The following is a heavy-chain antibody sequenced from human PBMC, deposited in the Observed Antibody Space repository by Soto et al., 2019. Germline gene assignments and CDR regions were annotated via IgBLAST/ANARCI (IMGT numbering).Heavy chain of an antibody. CDR1: GGSISSYY. Sequence: QVQLQESGPGLVKPSETLSLTCTVSGGSISSYYWSWIRQPPGKGLEWIGYIYYSGSTNYNPSLKSRVTISVDTSKNQFSLKLSSVTAADTAVYYCARATPTAAAVRYYYYYMDVWGKGTTVTVSS. V-gene: IGHV4-59*01. CDR3: ARATPTAAAVRYYYYYMDV. CDR2: IYYSGST. D-gene: IGHD6-13*01. J-gene: IGHJ6*03.